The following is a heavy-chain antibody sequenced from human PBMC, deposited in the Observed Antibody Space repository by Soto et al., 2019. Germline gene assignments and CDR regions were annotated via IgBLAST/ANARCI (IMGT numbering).Heavy chain of an antibody. V-gene: IGHV4-4*02. J-gene: IGHJ4*02. CDR1: GDSFRDGNW. CDR3: ARSPRRVDGKWYLDY. CDR2: ILHTGST. D-gene: IGHD2-15*01. Sequence: QVQLQESGPGLVKPSGTLSLTCGVSGDSFRDGNWWTWVRQPPGKGLEWIGDILHTGSTDYSPSLRSRVTISIDTSKKEFSLNLTSVTATDTAVYYCARSPRRVDGKWYLDYWGQGVLVTVSS.